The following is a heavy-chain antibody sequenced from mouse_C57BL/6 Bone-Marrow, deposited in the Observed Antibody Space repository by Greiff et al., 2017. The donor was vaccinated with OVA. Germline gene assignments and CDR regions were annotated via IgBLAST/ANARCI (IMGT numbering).Heavy chain of an antibody. D-gene: IGHD2-1*01. V-gene: IGHV1-55*01. Sequence: VQLQQPGAELVKPGASVKMSCKASGYTFTSYWLTWLKQRPGPGLEWIGDIYPGSGSTNYNEKFKSKATLTVDTSSSTAYMQLSSLTSEDSAVYYCARGSLYYGNLDYWGQGTSVTVSS. CDR1: GYTFTSYW. CDR2: IYPGSGST. J-gene: IGHJ4*01. CDR3: ARGSLYYGNLDY.